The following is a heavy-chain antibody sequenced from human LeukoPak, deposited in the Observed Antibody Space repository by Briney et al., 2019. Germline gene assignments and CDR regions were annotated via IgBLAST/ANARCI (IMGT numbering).Heavy chain of an antibody. Sequence: GGSLRLSCAASGVTFSNYGMHWVRQAPGKGLEWVALISSNGNDKLYGDSVKGRFTISRDDSKSTLYLQMNSLRVDDSAVYYCTTKVVRGNSGDDYDDWGQGTLVTVSS. CDR2: ISSNGNDK. J-gene: IGHJ4*02. V-gene: IGHV3-30*03. CDR3: TTKVVRGNSGDDYDD. CDR1: GVTFSNYG. D-gene: IGHD5-12*01.